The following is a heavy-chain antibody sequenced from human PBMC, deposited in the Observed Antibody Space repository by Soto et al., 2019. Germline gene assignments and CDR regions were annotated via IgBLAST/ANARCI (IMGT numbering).Heavy chain of an antibody. J-gene: IGHJ6*02. Sequence: GGSLRLSCAASGFTVSSNYMSWVRQAPGKGLEWVSVIYSGGSTYYADSVKGRFTISRDNSKNTLYLQMNSLRAEDTAVYYCGRDQRGYSGYENYYYGMDVWGQGTTVTVSS. V-gene: IGHV3-53*01. D-gene: IGHD5-12*01. CDR2: IYSGGST. CDR3: GRDQRGYSGYENYYYGMDV. CDR1: GFTVSSNY.